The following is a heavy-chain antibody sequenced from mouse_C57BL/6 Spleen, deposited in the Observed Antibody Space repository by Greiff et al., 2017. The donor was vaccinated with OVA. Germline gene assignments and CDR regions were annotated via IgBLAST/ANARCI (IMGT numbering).Heavy chain of an antibody. CDR2: IYPGDGDT. V-gene: IGHV1-82*01. D-gene: IGHD4-1*01. Sequence: VQLQQSGPELVKPGASVKISCKASGYAFSSSWMNWVKQRPGKGLEWIGRIYPGDGDTNYNGKFKGKATLTADKSSSTAYMHLSSLTSADSAVYFCARNWEGFAYWGQGTLVTVSA. CDR3: ARNWEGFAY. CDR1: GYAFSSSW. J-gene: IGHJ3*01.